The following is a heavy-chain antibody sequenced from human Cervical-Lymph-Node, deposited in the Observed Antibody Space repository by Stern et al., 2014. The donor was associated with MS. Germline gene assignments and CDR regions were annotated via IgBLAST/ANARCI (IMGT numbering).Heavy chain of an antibody. V-gene: IGHV1-2*02. J-gene: IGHJ4*02. D-gene: IGHD3-3*01. CDR1: GYTFTGYY. CDR2: INPKNGAT. Sequence: VQLVESGTEVKKPGASVKVSCNASGYTFTGYYMHWVRQAPGQGLEWMGWINPKNGATNFAQKFQGRVTMTRDTSINTAFMELSRLRSGDTAVYYCARDCLMDFWSGCHDYWGQGAPVTVSS. CDR3: ARDCLMDFWSGCHDY.